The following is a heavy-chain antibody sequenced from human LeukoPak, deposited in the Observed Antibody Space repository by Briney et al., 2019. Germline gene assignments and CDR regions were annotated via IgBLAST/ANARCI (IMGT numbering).Heavy chain of an antibody. Sequence: GGSLRLSCAASGFTFSSYWMHWVRHAPGKGLVWVSRINSDGSGITYADSVKGRFTISRDNAKNTLYLQMNSLRVEDTAVYYCAREGRVSGYDFDCWGQGTLVTVSS. J-gene: IGHJ4*02. CDR2: INSDGSGI. V-gene: IGHV3-74*03. CDR1: GFTFSSYW. D-gene: IGHD5-12*01. CDR3: AREGRVSGYDFDC.